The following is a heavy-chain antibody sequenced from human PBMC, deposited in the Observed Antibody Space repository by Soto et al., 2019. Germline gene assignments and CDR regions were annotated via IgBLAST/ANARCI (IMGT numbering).Heavy chain of an antibody. Sequence: ASVKVSCKASGGTFSSYAISWVRQAPGQGLEWMGGIIPIFGTANYAQKFQGRVTITADESTSTAYMELSSLRSEDTAVYYCARERPYSGSSNWFDPWGQGTLVTVSS. CDR2: IIPIFGTA. D-gene: IGHD1-26*01. V-gene: IGHV1-69*13. CDR3: ARERPYSGSSNWFDP. CDR1: GGTFSSYA. J-gene: IGHJ5*02.